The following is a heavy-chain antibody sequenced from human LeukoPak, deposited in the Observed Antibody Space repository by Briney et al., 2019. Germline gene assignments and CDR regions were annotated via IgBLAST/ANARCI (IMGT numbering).Heavy chain of an antibody. D-gene: IGHD6-13*01. CDR2: ISSSSSYI. CDR1: GFTFSSYS. Sequence: GRSLRLSCAASGFTFSSYSMNWVRQAPEKGLEWVSSISSSSSYIYYADSVKGRFTISRDNAKNSLYLQMNSLRAEDTAAYYCARLDRIAAAAYWGQGTLVTVSS. V-gene: IGHV3-21*01. CDR3: ARLDRIAAAAY. J-gene: IGHJ4*02.